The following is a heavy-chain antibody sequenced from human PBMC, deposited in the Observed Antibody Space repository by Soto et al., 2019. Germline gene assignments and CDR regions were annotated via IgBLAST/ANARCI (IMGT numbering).Heavy chain of an antibody. D-gene: IGHD2-8*01. Sequence: QVQLVQSGAEVKKPGSSVKVSCKASGGTFSSNGISWVRQAPGQGLEWMGGVIPVHGTASYAQNFQGRVTMTADESTSTAYMELSSLRSEDTAVYYCARARYCTNGICLMPRDYYGMDVWGQGTTVTVSS. CDR1: GGTFSSNG. J-gene: IGHJ6*02. CDR3: ARARYCTNGICLMPRDYYGMDV. V-gene: IGHV1-69*01. CDR2: VIPVHGTA.